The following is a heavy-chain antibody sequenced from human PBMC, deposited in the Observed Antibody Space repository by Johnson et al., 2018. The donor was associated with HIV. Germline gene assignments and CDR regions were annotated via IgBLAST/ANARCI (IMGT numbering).Heavy chain of an antibody. CDR1: GFTFRSYA. CDR3: ARGGGCGGDCYSGYDAFDI. J-gene: IGHJ3*02. V-gene: IGHV3-23*04. D-gene: IGHD2-21*01. CDR2: ISDSGRSI. Sequence: VQLVESGGGVVQPGGSLRLSCAASGFTFRSYAMSWVRPAPGKGLEWVSTISDSGRSIYYADSVKGRFTISRYYSKSMLYLQMNSLRPYDTAVYYCARGGGCGGDCYSGYDAFDIWGQGTMVTVSS.